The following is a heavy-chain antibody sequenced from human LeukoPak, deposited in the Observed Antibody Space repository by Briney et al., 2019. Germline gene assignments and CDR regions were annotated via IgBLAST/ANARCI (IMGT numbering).Heavy chain of an antibody. V-gene: IGHV3-23*01. D-gene: IGHD2/OR15-2a*01. J-gene: IGHJ4*02. CDR3: ARGNSTWYYFDY. CDR2: ISGSGGST. CDR1: GFTSNNYA. Sequence: GGSLRLSCAASGFTSNNYAMYWARQAPGKGLEWVSTISGSGGSTYYVDSVKGRFTISRDNSKNTLYLQMNSLRVEDTAVYYCARGNSTWYYFDYWGQGTLVTVSS.